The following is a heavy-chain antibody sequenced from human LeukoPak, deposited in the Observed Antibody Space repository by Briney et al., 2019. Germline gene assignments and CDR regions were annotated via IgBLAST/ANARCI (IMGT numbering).Heavy chain of an antibody. CDR1: GGSFSGYY. J-gene: IGHJ4*02. CDR2: INHSGST. V-gene: IGHV4-34*01. CDR3: ARGACDCSGGSCYSEY. D-gene: IGHD2-15*01. Sequence: PSETLSLTCAVYGGSFSGYYWSWIRQPPGKGLEWIGEINHSGSTNYNPSLKSRVTISVDTSKNQFSLKLSSVTAADTAVYYCARGACDCSGGSCYSEYWGQGTLVTVSS.